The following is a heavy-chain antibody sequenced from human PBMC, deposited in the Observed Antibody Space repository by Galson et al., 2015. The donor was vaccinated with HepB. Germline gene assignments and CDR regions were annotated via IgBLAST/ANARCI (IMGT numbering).Heavy chain of an antibody. Sequence: SLRLSCAASGFTFSSYWMSWVRQAPGKGLEWVANIKQDGSEKYYVDSVKGRFTISRDNAKNSLCLQMNSLRAEDTAVYYCAREKSQLLYFRYYDSSGYYPDYRGQGTLVTVSS. CDR2: IKQDGSEK. CDR3: AREKSQLLYFRYYDSSGYYPDY. D-gene: IGHD3-22*01. J-gene: IGHJ4*02. CDR1: GFTFSSYW. V-gene: IGHV3-7*03.